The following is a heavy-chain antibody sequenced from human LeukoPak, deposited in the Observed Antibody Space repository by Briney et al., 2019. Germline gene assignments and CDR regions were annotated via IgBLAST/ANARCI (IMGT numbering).Heavy chain of an antibody. CDR2: IYTSGST. CDR1: GGSISSYY. D-gene: IGHD6-13*01. J-gene: IGHJ4*02. CDR3: ARHRAATGFSFDY. Sequence: NPSETPSLTCTVSGGSISSYYWNWIRQPAGKGLEWIGRIYTSGSTNYNPSLKSRVTISVDTSKNQFSLNLSSVTAADTAVYYCARHRAATGFSFDYWGQGTLVTVSS. V-gene: IGHV4-4*07.